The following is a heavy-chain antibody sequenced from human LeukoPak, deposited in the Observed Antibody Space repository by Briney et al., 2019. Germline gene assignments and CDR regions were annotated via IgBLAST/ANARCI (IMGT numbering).Heavy chain of an antibody. V-gene: IGHV5-51*01. Sequence: GESLKISCKGSGYSFSDNWIGWVRQIPGKGLERMGIIYSGDSGTRYSPSFQGQVTISADKSISTAYLQWYSLKASDTAIYYCARRRSGSYLDYWGQGTLVTVSS. D-gene: IGHD1-1*01. J-gene: IGHJ4*02. CDR1: GYSFSDNW. CDR3: ARRRSGSYLDY. CDR2: IYSGDSGT.